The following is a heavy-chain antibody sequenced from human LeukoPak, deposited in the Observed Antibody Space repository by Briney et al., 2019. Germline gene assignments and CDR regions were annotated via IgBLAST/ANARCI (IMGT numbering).Heavy chain of an antibody. CDR1: GFTFSSYA. J-gene: IGHJ4*02. D-gene: IGHD3-10*01. Sequence: GGSLRLSCAASGFTFSSYAMSWVRQAPGKGLEWVSISSSGGSTYYADSVKGRFTISRDNAKNSLYLQMNSLRTEDAAVYYCARGPGGSGSYYDYWGQGTLVTVSS. CDR2: ISSSGGST. V-gene: IGHV3-23*01. CDR3: ARGPGGSGSYYDY.